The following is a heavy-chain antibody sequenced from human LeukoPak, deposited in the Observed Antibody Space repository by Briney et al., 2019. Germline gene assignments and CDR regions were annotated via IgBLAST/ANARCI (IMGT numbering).Heavy chain of an antibody. Sequence: GGSLRLSCAASGFTFSSSAMSWVRQAPGRGLEWISTISGSGGATYYADSVKGRFTISSDNSKNTLYLQMKSLRAEDTAVYYCAKDRPIFKDWGQGTQVTVSS. CDR3: AKDRPIFKD. CDR2: ISGSGGAT. V-gene: IGHV3-23*01. J-gene: IGHJ4*02. CDR1: GFTFSSSA.